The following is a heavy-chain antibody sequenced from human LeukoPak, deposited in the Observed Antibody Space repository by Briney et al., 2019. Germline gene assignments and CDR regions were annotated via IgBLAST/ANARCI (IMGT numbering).Heavy chain of an antibody. Sequence: ASVKVSCKASGYTFTSYGISLVRQAPGQGLEWMGWISAYNGNTNYEQKLQGRVTMTTDTSTSTAYMELRILRSDGTAVYYCAKSIAVAGTERFLDYWGQGTLVTVSS. CDR1: GYTFTSYG. J-gene: IGHJ4*02. D-gene: IGHD6-19*01. V-gene: IGHV1-18*01. CDR3: AKSIAVAGTERFLDY. CDR2: ISAYNGNT.